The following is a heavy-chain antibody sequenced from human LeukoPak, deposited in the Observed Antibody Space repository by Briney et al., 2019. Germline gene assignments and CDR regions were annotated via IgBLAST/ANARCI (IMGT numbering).Heavy chain of an antibody. CDR1: GFTFSSYW. CDR2: VKQDGSEK. Sequence: GGSLRLSCAASGFTFSSYWMSWVRQAPGKGLEWVANVKQDGSEKYDGASVKGPFTIARDNARNSLYLQINSLRADATALYYCASGLLTGYPYLDYWGQGTLVTVSS. J-gene: IGHJ4*02. D-gene: IGHD3-9*01. V-gene: IGHV3-7*01. CDR3: ASGLLTGYPYLDY.